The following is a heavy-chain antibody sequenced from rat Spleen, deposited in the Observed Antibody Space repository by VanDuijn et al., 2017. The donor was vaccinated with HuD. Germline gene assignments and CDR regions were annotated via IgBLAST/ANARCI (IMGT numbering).Heavy chain of an antibody. CDR3: ARANRESYAHFDY. D-gene: IGHD1-12*01. V-gene: IGHV2-4*01. CDR1: GFSLTSNG. Sequence: QVQVKESGPGLVQPSQTLSLTCTVSGFSLTSNGVSWVRQPPGQGLEWMGVIWTGGSTAYNSLLKSRLSITRDISESQVFLTMNSLQTEDTATYYCARANRESYAHFDYWGQGVMVTVSS. CDR2: IWTGGST. J-gene: IGHJ2*01.